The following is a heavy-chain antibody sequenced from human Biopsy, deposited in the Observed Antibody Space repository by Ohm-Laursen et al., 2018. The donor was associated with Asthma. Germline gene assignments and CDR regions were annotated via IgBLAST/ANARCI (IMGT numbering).Heavy chain of an antibody. Sequence: SETLSLTCTVSGASITSSAYYWGWIRQPPGKGLEGIGSMYYGETTYYSPSLKSRVTKSVDTSKNQFSLILSSVTAADTAVYYCARHDHRWDTYADFWGQGTLVTVSS. D-gene: IGHD2-2*01. CDR2: MYYGETT. V-gene: IGHV4-39*01. CDR1: GASITSSAYY. J-gene: IGHJ4*02. CDR3: ARHDHRWDTYADF.